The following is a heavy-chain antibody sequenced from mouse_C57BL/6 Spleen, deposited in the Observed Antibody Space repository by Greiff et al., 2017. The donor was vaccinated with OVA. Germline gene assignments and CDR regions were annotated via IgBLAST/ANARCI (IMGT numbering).Heavy chain of an antibody. J-gene: IGHJ4*01. D-gene: IGHD2-2*01. CDR1: GYTFTSYW. Sequence: VQLQQSGAELVKPGASVKLSCKASGYTFTSYWMHWVKQRPGRGLEWIGRIDPNSGGTKYNEKFKSKATLTVDKPSSTAYMQLSSLTSEDSAVYYCALMVTTGYYAMDYWGQGTSVTVSS. CDR3: ALMVTTGYYAMDY. CDR2: IDPNSGGT. V-gene: IGHV1-72*01.